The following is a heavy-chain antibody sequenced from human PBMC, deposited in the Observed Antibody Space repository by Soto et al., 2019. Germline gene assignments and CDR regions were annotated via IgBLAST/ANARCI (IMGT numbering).Heavy chain of an antibody. Sequence: PGGSLRLSCAASGFTFSSYGMHWVRQAPGKGLEWVAVISYDGSNKYYADSVKGRFTISRDNSKNTLYLQMNSLRAEDTAVYYCAKDAIAAAGQDYYYYYGMDVWGQGTTVTVSS. CDR1: GFTFSSYG. J-gene: IGHJ6*02. D-gene: IGHD6-13*01. CDR3: AKDAIAAAGQDYYYYYGMDV. V-gene: IGHV3-30*18. CDR2: ISYDGSNK.